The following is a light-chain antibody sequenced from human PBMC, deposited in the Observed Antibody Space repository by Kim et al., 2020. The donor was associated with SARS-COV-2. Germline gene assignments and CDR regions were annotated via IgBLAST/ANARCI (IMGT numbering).Light chain of an antibody. V-gene: IGLV1-44*01. J-gene: IGLJ3*02. Sequence: QSVLTQPPSASGTPGQRVTISCSGSSSNIGSNTVNWYQQLPGTAPKLLIYSNNQRPSGVPDRFPGSKSGTSASLAISGLRSEDVADYYCAAWDDSLNGWVCGGGTQLTVL. CDR2: SNN. CDR1: SSNIGSNT. CDR3: AAWDDSLNGWV.